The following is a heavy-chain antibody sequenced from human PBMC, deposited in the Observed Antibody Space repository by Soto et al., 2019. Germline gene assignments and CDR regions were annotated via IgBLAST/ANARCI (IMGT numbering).Heavy chain of an antibody. CDR1: GYTFTNFV. V-gene: IGHV1-3*01. D-gene: IGHD2-15*01. J-gene: IGHJ4*02. CDR3: ASNKYGGKDY. Sequence: GASVKVSCKASGYTFTNFVIHWVRQAPGQRLEWMGWINAGNGNTKYSLRFQGRVTITRDTSASTAYMELSSLRSEDTAVYYCASNKYGGKDYWGQGTLVTVSS. CDR2: INAGNGNT.